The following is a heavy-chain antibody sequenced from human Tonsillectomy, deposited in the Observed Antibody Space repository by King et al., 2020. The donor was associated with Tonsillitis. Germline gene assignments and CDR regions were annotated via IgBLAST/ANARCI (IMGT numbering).Heavy chain of an antibody. CDR1: GFTFSSYG. D-gene: IGHD3-3*01. CDR3: ARIAPFRFLEWLSADY. CDR2: IWYDGSNK. Sequence: VQLVESGGGVVQPGRSLRLSCAASGFTFSSYGMHWVRQAPGKGLEWVAVIWYDGSNKYYADSVKGRFTISRDNSKKTLYLQMNSLRAEDTAVYYWARIAPFRFLEWLSADYWGQGTLVTVSS. J-gene: IGHJ4*02. V-gene: IGHV3-33*01.